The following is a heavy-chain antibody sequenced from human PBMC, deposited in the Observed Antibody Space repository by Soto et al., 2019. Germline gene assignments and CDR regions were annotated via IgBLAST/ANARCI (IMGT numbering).Heavy chain of an antibody. V-gene: IGHV1-18*01. Sequence: ASVKVSCKASGYTFTRYGISWVRQAPGQGLEWVGWISAHNGDTRYAQNLQGRITMTTDTFTNTAYMELTSLTSDDTAVYYCARAWSRYYDSSGLMWFYWGQGTLVTVSS. CDR1: GYTFTRYG. J-gene: IGHJ4*02. D-gene: IGHD3-22*01. CDR2: ISAHNGDT. CDR3: ARAWSRYYDSSGLMWFY.